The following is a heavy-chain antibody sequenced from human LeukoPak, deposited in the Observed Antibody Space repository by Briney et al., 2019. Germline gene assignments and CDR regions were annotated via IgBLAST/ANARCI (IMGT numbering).Heavy chain of an antibody. D-gene: IGHD6-19*01. J-gene: IGHJ3*02. Sequence: KPSETLSLTCTVSGGSISSYYWSWIRQPAGKGLEWIGRIYTSGSTNYNPSLKSRVTMSVDTSKNQFSLKLSSVTAADTAVYYCARVNRYRCSSGWYLYDAFDIWGQGTMVTVSS. CDR1: GGSISSYY. CDR3: ARVNRYRCSSGWYLYDAFDI. V-gene: IGHV4-4*07. CDR2: IYTSGST.